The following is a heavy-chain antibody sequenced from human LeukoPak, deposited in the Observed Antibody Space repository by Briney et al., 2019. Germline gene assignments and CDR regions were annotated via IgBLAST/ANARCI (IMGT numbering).Heavy chain of an antibody. CDR1: GGSISGYY. D-gene: IGHD3-10*01. CDR3: ASTGPHTSPHYYYYYYMDV. J-gene: IGHJ6*03. Sequence: PSETLSLTCAVYGGSISGYYWSWIRQPPGKGLEWIGEINHSGSTNYNPSLKSRVTISVDTSKNQFSLKLSSVTAADTAVYYCASTGPHTSPHYYYYYYMDVWGKGTTVTVSS. V-gene: IGHV4-34*01. CDR2: INHSGST.